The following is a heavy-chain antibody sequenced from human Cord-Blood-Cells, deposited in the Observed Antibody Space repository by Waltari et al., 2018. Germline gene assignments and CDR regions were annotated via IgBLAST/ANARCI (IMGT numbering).Heavy chain of an antibody. D-gene: IGHD6-6*01. CDR1: GGSFSGYY. CDR3: ARILYSSSSYYYYYMDV. Sequence: QVQLQQWGAGLLKPSETLSLTCAVYGGSFSGYYWSWTRQPPGKGLGVSGEINHSGSTNYNPPLKSRVTISVDTSKNQFSLKLSSVTAADTAVYYCARILYSSSSYYYYYMDVWGKGTTVTVSS. V-gene: IGHV4-34*01. CDR2: INHSGST. J-gene: IGHJ6*03.